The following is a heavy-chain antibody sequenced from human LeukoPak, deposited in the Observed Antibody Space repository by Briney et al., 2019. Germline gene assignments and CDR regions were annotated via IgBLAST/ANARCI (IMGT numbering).Heavy chain of an antibody. D-gene: IGHD2-2*01. Sequence: GGSLRLSCAVSGFNFNTYSMNWVRQAPGKGPEWVSSISSTSNYIYYADSVKGRFTISRDNAKNSLYLQMNSLRAEDTAVYYCARVGEEYQLLDYYYMDVWGKGTTVTVSS. V-gene: IGHV3-21*01. CDR3: ARVGEEYQLLDYYYMDV. J-gene: IGHJ6*03. CDR1: GFNFNTYS. CDR2: ISSTSNYI.